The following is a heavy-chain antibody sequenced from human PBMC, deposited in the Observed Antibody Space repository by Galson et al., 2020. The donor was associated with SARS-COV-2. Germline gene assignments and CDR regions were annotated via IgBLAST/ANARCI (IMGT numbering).Heavy chain of an antibody. D-gene: IGHD2-2*01. CDR2: ISYDGSKK. CDR1: GFTFSSYA. V-gene: IGHV3-30*18. Sequence: GGSLRLSCAASGFTFSSYAMSWVRQAPGKGLEWVAAISYDGSKKYYVDSVKGRFTIPRDNSKNTLYFQMNSLRAEDTAVYYCAKDRREVYQLLFDVDTTVSPYWGQGTLVTVSS. J-gene: IGHJ4*02. CDR3: AKDRREVYQLLFDVDTTVSPY.